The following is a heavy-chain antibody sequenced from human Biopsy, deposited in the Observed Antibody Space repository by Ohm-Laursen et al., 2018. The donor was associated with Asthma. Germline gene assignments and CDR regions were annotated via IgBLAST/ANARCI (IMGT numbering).Heavy chain of an antibody. Sequence: SLRLSCAASGFTFSSYGMHWVRQAPGKGLEWVAVISYDGRNKYYADSVKGRFTISRDNSKNTLYLQMNGLRAEDTAVYYCAGQSSGPDFWSGYYYFDYWGQGTLVTVSS. CDR3: AGQSSGPDFWSGYYYFDY. V-gene: IGHV3-30*03. D-gene: IGHD3-3*01. J-gene: IGHJ4*02. CDR1: GFTFSSYG. CDR2: ISYDGRNK.